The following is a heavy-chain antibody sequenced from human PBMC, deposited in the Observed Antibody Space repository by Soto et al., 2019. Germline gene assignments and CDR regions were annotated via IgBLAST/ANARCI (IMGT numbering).Heavy chain of an antibody. CDR2: IYYSGST. V-gene: IGHV4-31*02. CDR3: ARQEYSGSNWFDP. D-gene: IGHD5-12*01. J-gene: IGHJ5*02. CDR1: GGSISSGGYY. Sequence: LSLTCTVSGGSISSGGYYWSWIRQHPGKGLEWIGYIYYSGSTYYNPSLKSRVTISVDTSKNQFSLKLSSVTAADTAVYYCARQEYSGSNWFDPWGQGTLVTVSS.